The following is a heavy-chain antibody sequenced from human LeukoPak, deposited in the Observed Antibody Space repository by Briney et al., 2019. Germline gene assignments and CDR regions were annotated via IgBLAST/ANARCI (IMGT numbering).Heavy chain of an antibody. CDR1: GFTFSSYW. CDR2: INSDGSST. D-gene: IGHD3-10*01. CDR3: ARARFGESAYGY. J-gene: IGHJ4*02. V-gene: IGHV3-74*01. Sequence: GGSLKLSCAASGFTFSSYWMHWVRQAPGKGLVWVSRINSDGSSTSYADPVKGRFTISRDNAKNTLYLQMNSLRAEDTAVYYCARARFGESAYGYWGQGTLVTVSS.